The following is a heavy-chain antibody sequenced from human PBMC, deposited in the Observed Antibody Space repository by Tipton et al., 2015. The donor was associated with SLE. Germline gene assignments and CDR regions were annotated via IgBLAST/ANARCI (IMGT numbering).Heavy chain of an antibody. CDR3: AGVLAGTVFDY. V-gene: IGHV3-11*05. Sequence: SLRLSCAASGFTFSDYYMSWIRQAPGKGLEWVSYISSSSSYTNYADSVKGRFTISRDNAKNSLYLQMNSLRAEDTAVYYCAGVLAGTVFDYWGQGTLVTVSS. CDR2: ISSSSSYT. J-gene: IGHJ4*02. D-gene: IGHD6-19*01. CDR1: GFTFSDYY.